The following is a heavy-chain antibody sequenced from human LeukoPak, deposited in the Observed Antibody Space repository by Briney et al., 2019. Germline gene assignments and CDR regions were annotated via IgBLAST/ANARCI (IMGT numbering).Heavy chain of an antibody. J-gene: IGHJ4*02. V-gene: IGHV5-51*01. CDR2: IYPTDSDT. Sequence: GESLKISCEGSGYSFTDYWIAWVRQMPGKGLEWLGMIYPTDSDTRYSPSFQGQVTISADKSISTAYLQWSSLEASDTAMYYCARLTGIAAADIVSYYFDYWGQGTLVTVSS. D-gene: IGHD6-13*01. CDR1: GYSFTDYW. CDR3: ARLTGIAAADIVSYYFDY.